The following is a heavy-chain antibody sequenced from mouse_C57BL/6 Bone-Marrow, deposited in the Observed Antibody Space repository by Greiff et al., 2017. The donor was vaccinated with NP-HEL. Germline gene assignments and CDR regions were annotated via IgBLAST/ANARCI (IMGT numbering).Heavy chain of an antibody. CDR3: ARDWYFDV. J-gene: IGHJ1*03. CDR1: GFTFTDYY. V-gene: IGHV7-3*01. Sequence: EVKLVESGGGLVQPGGSLSLSCAASGFTFTDYYMSWVRQPPGKALEWLGFIRTKANGNKTEYSATGKGRFTISSDNSQSILYLQMNALKSEDSATYYCARDWYFDVWGTGTTVTVSS. CDR2: IRTKANGNKT.